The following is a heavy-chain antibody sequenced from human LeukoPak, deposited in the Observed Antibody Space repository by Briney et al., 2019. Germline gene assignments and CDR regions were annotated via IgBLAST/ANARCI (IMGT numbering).Heavy chain of an antibody. D-gene: IGHD4-11*01. Sequence: SGPTLVKPTQTLTLPCTFSWFSLSTSGMYVGWVRQRPGKALGWPALIYWNDDKRYSPSLKSRLTITKDTSKTQVVLTMTNMAPVDTATYYCAHRNSDYPAFDIWGQGTMVTVSS. V-gene: IGHV2-5*01. CDR3: AHRNSDYPAFDI. CDR2: IYWNDDK. J-gene: IGHJ3*02. CDR1: WFSLSTSGMY.